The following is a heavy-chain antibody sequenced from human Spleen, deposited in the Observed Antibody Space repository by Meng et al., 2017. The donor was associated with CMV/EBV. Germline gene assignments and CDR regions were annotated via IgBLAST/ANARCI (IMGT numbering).Heavy chain of an antibody. D-gene: IGHD6-6*01. Sequence: ASVKVSCKASGYTFTNYGISWVRQAPGQGLEWMGWINIDSGKTNYAQKVQGRVTMTEDTSTDTAYMELSSLRSEDTAVYYCATGPKAIAARPRTFYFDYWGQGTLVTVSS. CDR3: ATGPKAIAARPRTFYFDY. J-gene: IGHJ4*02. CDR2: INIDSGKT. V-gene: IGHV1-18*01. CDR1: GYTFTNYG.